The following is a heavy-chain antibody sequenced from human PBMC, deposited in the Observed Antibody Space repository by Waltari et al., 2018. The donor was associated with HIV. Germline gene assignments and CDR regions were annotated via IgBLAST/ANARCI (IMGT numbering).Heavy chain of an antibody. CDR1: GGSISNGGYS. J-gene: IGHJ5*02. V-gene: IGHV4-30-2*06. Sequence: QLQLQESGSGLVKPSQTLSLTCAVSGGSISNGGYSWSWIRQSPGKGLEWIGYIYLSGNIYQSGRTHYNPTLRSRVTISIDISKNQFSLSLTSVTDADTAMYYCATIPWGDNDFDPWGQGTLVSVSS. CDR3: ATIPWGDNDFDP. CDR2: IYLSGNIYQSGRT. D-gene: IGHD2-21*02.